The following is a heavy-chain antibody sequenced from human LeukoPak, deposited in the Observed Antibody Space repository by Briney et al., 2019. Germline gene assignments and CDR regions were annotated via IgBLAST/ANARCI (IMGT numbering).Heavy chain of an antibody. Sequence: PGRSLRLSCAASGFTFSSYGMHWVRHAPGKGLEWVAIISYDGSNTYSGDSVKGRFTISRDNSKNTLYLQMNSLRPEDTAVYYCAKDPKFYGDSFDHWGQGTRVTVSS. CDR2: ISYDGSNT. J-gene: IGHJ4*02. CDR1: GFTFSSYG. CDR3: AKDPKFYGDSFDH. V-gene: IGHV3-30*18. D-gene: IGHD4-17*01.